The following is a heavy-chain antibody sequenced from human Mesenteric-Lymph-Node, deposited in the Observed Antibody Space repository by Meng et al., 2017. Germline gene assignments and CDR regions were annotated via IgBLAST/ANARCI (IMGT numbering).Heavy chain of an antibody. V-gene: IGHV3-11*04. Sequence: QGQLVASGGGLVKAGGSLRLSCAASGFAFSDYYMTWIRQPPGQGLEWIASISPTGGSLYYADSVKGRFSISRDNAKISLSLQMNSLRVEDTAVYYCARDHGFLNWFDPWGQGTLVTVSS. J-gene: IGHJ5*02. CDR1: GFAFSDYY. D-gene: IGHD2/OR15-2a*01. CDR3: ARDHGFLNWFDP. CDR2: ISPTGGSL.